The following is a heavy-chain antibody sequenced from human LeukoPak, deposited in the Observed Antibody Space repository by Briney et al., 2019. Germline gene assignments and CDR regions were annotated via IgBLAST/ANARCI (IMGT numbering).Heavy chain of an antibody. V-gene: IGHV1-18*01. D-gene: IGHD6-13*01. CDR1: GYTFTSYG. J-gene: IGHJ5*02. CDR2: IIAYNGNT. CDR3: ARDSDSSSWYRSTNWFDP. Sequence: ASVKVSCKASGYTFTSYGISWVRQAPGQGLEWMGWIIAYNGNTTYAQKPQGRVTMTTDTSTSTAYMELRSLRSDDTAVYYCARDSDSSSWYRSTNWFDPWGQGALVTVSS.